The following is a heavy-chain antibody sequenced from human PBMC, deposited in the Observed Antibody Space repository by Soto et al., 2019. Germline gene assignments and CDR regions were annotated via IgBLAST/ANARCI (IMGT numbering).Heavy chain of an antibody. Sequence: QVQLVQSGAEVKKPGASVKVSCKASGYTFTSYAMHWVRQAPGQRLEWMGWINAGNGNTKYSQKFQGRVTITRDTSASTAYMELSSLRSEDTAVYYCARDGYCSSTSCYEGVGGGLDVWGKGTTVTVSS. J-gene: IGHJ6*04. CDR1: GYTFTSYA. CDR2: INAGNGNT. V-gene: IGHV1-3*01. D-gene: IGHD2-2*03. CDR3: ARDGYCSSTSCYEGVGGGLDV.